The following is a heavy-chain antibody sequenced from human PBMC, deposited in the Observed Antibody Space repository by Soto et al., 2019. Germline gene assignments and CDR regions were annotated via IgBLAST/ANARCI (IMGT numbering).Heavy chain of an antibody. J-gene: IGHJ4*02. CDR3: AKEVQLLWFGELADYFDY. CDR1: GFTFSSYA. V-gene: IGHV3-23*01. Sequence: EVQLLESGGGLVQPGGSLRLSCAASGFTFSSYAMSWVRQAPGKGLEWVSAISGSGGSTYYADSVKGRFTISRDNSKNTLYLQMNSLRAEDTAVYYCAKEVQLLWFGELADYFDYWGQGTLVTVSS. CDR2: ISGSGGST. D-gene: IGHD3-10*01.